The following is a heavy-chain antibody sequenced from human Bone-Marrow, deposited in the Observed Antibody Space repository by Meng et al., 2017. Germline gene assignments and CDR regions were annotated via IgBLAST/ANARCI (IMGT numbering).Heavy chain of an antibody. Sequence: GESLKISCAASGFIFSSYSMNWVRQAPGKGLEWVSSISSSSSYVYYADSVQGRFTISRDNATNSLYLQMSSLGAEDTAVYYCARDLGSPGYSYGHWFDPWGQGTLVTVSS. CDR1: GFIFSSYS. CDR3: ARDLGSPGYSYGHWFDP. D-gene: IGHD5-18*01. CDR2: ISSSSSYV. J-gene: IGHJ5*02. V-gene: IGHV3-21*01.